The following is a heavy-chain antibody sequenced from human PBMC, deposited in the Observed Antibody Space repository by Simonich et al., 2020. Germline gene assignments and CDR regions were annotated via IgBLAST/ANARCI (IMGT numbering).Heavy chain of an antibody. CDR3: ARDFRLQLVEIGTYYYYGMDV. V-gene: IGHV3-48*03. D-gene: IGHD6-6*01. CDR1: GFTFSSYE. Sequence: EVQLVESGGGLVQPGGSLRLSCAASGFTFSSYEMNWVRQATGKGLECVSYISSSVSTIYYEDSVKGRFTISRNNAKNSLYLQMNSLRAEDTAVYYCARDFRLQLVEIGTYYYYGMDVWGQGTTVTVSS. CDR2: ISSSVSTI. J-gene: IGHJ6*02.